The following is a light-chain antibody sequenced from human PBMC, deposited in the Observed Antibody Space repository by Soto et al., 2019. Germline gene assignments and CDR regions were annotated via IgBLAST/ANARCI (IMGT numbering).Light chain of an antibody. Sequence: DIQLTQSPSFLSASVGDRVTITCRASQGISSYLAWYQQKPGKAPKLLIYAASTLQSGVPSRFSGSGSGTEFTLTISSLQPDDFATYYCQQCDSYPWTFGQGTKVDIK. CDR1: QGISSY. V-gene: IGKV1-9*01. J-gene: IGKJ1*01. CDR2: AAS. CDR3: QQCDSYPWT.